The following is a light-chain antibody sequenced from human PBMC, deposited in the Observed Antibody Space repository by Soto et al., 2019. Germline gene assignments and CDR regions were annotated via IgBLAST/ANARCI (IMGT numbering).Light chain of an antibody. V-gene: IGKV3-11*01. CDR2: DAS. CDR1: QSVSSY. J-gene: IGKJ4*01. CDR3: QQRSNWPLT. Sequence: EIVLTQSPATLSLSPGERATLSCRASQSVSSYLAWYQQKPGQAPRLLIYDASITATAIPARFSGSGSGTDFTLTISSLEPDDFAVYYCQQRSNWPLTFGGGTKVEIK.